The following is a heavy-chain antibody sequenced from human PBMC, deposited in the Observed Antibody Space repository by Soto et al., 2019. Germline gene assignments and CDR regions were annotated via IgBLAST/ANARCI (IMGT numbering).Heavy chain of an antibody. V-gene: IGHV5-51*01. Sequence: PGESLKISCKGSGYTFTNYWIGWVRQMPGKGLEWMGIIYPGDSDTTYSPSFQGQVTISADKSISTAYLQWSSLKASDTAIYYCARSVYCSRTDRSDFDYWGQGTQVPVSS. D-gene: IGHD2-2*01. CDR3: ARSVYCSRTDRSDFDY. CDR1: GYTFTNYW. J-gene: IGHJ4*02. CDR2: IYPGDSDT.